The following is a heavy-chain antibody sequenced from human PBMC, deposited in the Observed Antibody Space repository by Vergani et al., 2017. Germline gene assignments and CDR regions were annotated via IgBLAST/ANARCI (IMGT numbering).Heavy chain of an antibody. CDR1: GFTFSSYA. Sequence: EVQLLESGGGLVQPGGSLRLSCAASGFTFSSYAMSWVRQAPGKGLEWVSAISGSGGSTYYADSVKGRFTISRDNSKNTLYLQMNSLRAEDTAVYYCAKAPGVVAATAHYYDSSGYYDYWGQGTLVTVSS. CDR3: AKAPGVVAATAHYYDSSGYYDY. J-gene: IGHJ4*02. D-gene: IGHD3-22*01. CDR2: ISGSGGST. V-gene: IGHV3-23*01.